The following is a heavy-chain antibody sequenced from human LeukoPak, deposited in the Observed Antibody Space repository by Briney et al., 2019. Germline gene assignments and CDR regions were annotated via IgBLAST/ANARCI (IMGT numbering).Heavy chain of an antibody. CDR1: GGSFSGYY. V-gene: IGHV4-34*01. Sequence: SETLSLTCAVYGGSFSGYYWSWIRQPPGKGLEWIGEINHSGSTNYNPSLKSRVTISVDTSKNQFSLKLSSVTAADTAVYYCARRQNSSHRLYYYYGMDVWGQGTTVAVS. D-gene: IGHD6-13*01. CDR2: INHSGST. J-gene: IGHJ6*02. CDR3: ARRQNSSHRLYYYYGMDV.